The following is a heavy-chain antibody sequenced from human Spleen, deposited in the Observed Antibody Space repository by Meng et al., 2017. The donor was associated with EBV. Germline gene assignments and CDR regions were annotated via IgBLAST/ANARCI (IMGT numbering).Heavy chain of an antibody. CDR3: ARLFYYGSGRLKFDF. Sequence: QVPLQASGPGMLKPSETLSLTCTVSGGSVRSASYYWTWIRQPPGKALEWIGYIHYSGNPNYNSSLKRRVTISVDMSKNQFSLRLSSVTAADTAVYYCARLFYYGSGRLKFDFWGQGTLVTVSS. J-gene: IGHJ4*02. CDR2: IHYSGNP. V-gene: IGHV4-61*01. D-gene: IGHD3-10*01. CDR1: GGSVRSASYY.